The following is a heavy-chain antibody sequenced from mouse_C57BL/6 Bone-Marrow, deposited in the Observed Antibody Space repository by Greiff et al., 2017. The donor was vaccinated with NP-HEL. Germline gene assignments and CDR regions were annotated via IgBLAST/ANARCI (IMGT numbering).Heavy chain of an antibody. CDR1: GYSFTDYN. CDR2: INPNYGTT. V-gene: IGHV1-39*01. Sequence: EVKLMESGPELVKPGASVKISCKASGYSFTDYNMNWVKQSNGKSLEWIGVINPNYGTTSYNQKFKGKATLTVDQSSSTAYMQLNSLTSEDSAVYYCAREGHGNYGRFAYWGQGTLVTVSA. D-gene: IGHD2-1*01. CDR3: AREGHGNYGRFAY. J-gene: IGHJ3*01.